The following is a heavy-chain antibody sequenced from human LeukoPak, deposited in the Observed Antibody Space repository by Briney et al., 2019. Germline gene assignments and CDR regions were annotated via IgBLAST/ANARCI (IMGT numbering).Heavy chain of an antibody. CDR3: ARGTTVTSVFDY. CDR2: IYYSGST. D-gene: IGHD4-17*01. J-gene: IGHJ4*02. Sequence: SETLSLTCTVSGGSISSGGYYWSWIRQHPGKGLEWIGCIYYSGSTYYNPSLKSRVTISVDTSKNQFSLKLSSVTAADTAVYYCARGTTVTSVFDYWGQGTLVTVSS. CDR1: GGSISSGGYY. V-gene: IGHV4-31*03.